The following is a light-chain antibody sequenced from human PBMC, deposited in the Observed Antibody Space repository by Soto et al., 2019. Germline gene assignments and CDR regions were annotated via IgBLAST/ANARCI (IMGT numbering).Light chain of an antibody. CDR1: SSDVGGYNY. V-gene: IGLV2-14*01. Sequence: QSVLTQPASVSGSPGQSITISCTGTSSDVGGYNYVSWYQQHPGKAPKLMIYDVSNRPSGVSNRFSGSKSGNTASLTISGLQAEDEADYYCSSYTSCSTPGVVFGGGTKVTVL. CDR2: DVS. CDR3: SSYTSCSTPGVV. J-gene: IGLJ2*01.